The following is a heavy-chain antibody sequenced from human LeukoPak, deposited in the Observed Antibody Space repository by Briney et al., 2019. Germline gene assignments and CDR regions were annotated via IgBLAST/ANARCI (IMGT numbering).Heavy chain of an antibody. CDR3: ARGKYSSFYYFDY. D-gene: IGHD6-6*01. CDR2: IYYSGST. V-gene: IGHV4-59*01. CDR1: GGSISSYY. Sequence: SETLSLTCTVSGGSISSYYWSWIRQPPGKGLEWIGYIYYSGSTNYNPSLKSRVTISVDTSKNQFSLKLSSVTAADTAVYYCARGKYSSFYYFDYWGQGTLVTVSS. J-gene: IGHJ4*02.